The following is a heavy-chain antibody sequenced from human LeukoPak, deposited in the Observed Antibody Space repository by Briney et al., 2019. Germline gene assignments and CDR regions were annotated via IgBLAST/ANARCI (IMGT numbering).Heavy chain of an antibody. CDR1: GYSFTSYW. V-gene: IGHV5-51*01. J-gene: IGHJ3*02. CDR3: ASSSRQLYDAFDI. CDR2: IYPGDSDT. Sequence: GESLKISCKGSGYSFTSYWIGWVRQMPGKGLEWMGIIYPGDSDTRYSPSFQGQVTISADKSISTAYLQWSSLKASDTAMYYCASSSRQLYDAFDIWGQGTMVTVSS. D-gene: IGHD6-6*01.